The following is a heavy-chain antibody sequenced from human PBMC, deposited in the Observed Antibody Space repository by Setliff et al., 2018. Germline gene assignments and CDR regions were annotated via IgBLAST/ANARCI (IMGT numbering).Heavy chain of an antibody. CDR1: GGSLSGSLRGYAVF. Sequence: SETLSLTCTVSGGSLSGSLRGYAVFWGWIRQSPGKELEWIGSAYYNGDSYYNPSLKSRVTMSVDTSRNQFSLKLSSVTAADTAVYYCARTKNHYYYYMDVWGKGTTVTVSS. J-gene: IGHJ6*03. CDR2: AYYNGDS. CDR3: ARTKNHYYYYMDV. V-gene: IGHV4-39*01.